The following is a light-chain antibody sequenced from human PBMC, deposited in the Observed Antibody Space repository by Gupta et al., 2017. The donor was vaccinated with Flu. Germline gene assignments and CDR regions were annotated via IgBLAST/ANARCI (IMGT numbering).Light chain of an antibody. CDR1: ASNIGSNF. CDR3: AAWNDSPRGWL. CDR2: NNN. V-gene: IGLV1-47*01. Sequence: QSVLTQPPSASGTPGQRVTFSCSGTASNIGSNFVYWYQQVPGRAPKLLIFNNNQRPSGVPDRFSGSKSGTSASLAISGLRSEDEAAYYCAAWNDSPRGWLFGGGTKLSVL. J-gene: IGLJ3*02.